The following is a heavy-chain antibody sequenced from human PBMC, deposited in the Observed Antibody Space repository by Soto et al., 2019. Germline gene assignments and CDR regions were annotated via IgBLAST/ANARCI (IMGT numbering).Heavy chain of an antibody. J-gene: IGHJ4*02. CDR3: ARTPVTQIYDD. CDR2: LYDGGST. Sequence: TLSLTCTVSGGSISSGGYSWSWIRQPPGKGLEWIGYLYDGGSTYSNPSLKSRVIMSVDRSKNQFSLNLSSVTAADTAVYYCARTPVTQIYDDWGPGTLVTVSS. CDR1: GGSISSGGYS. V-gene: IGHV4-30-2*01. D-gene: IGHD4-17*01.